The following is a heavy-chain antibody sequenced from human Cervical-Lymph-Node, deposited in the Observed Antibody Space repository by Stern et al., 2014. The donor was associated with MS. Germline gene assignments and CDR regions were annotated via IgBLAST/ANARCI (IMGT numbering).Heavy chain of an antibody. CDR2: INGDGTVS. D-gene: IGHD1-1*01. Sequence: EVQLVESGGGIVQPGGSLMISCVASGFTFRTYWMHWVRQGPGQGLEWVSRINGDGTVSTYADSVRGRFTISRNNANNTMSLQLNNLSVEDTAIYYCASAYRASWGQGTLVTVST. CDR1: GFTFRTYW. CDR3: ASAYRAS. V-gene: IGHV3-74*02. J-gene: IGHJ4*02.